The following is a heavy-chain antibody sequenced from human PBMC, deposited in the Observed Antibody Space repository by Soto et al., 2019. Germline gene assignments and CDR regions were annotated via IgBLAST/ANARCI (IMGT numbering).Heavy chain of an antibody. CDR3: AGQVGITVPGAGDWYHYYGMDV. CDR2: INHSGNT. CDR1: GGSVSGHY. V-gene: IGHV4-34*01. Sequence: SETLSLTCGVNGGSVSGHYWSWIRQPPGKGLEWIGEINHSGNTNYNPSLKGRVTIPVDTSKNQFSLKLSSVTAADTAVYFCAGQVGITVPGAGDWYHYYGMDVWGQGSTVTVSS. D-gene: IGHD2-21*01. J-gene: IGHJ6*02.